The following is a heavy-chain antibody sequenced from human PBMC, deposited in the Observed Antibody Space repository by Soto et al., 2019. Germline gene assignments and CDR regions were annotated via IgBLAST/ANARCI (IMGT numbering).Heavy chain of an antibody. D-gene: IGHD1-26*01. J-gene: IGHJ4*02. V-gene: IGHV1-2*02. CDR2: IGPESGAT. CDR3: GRGRSGPIVVFY. CDR1: GYTFTGHY. Sequence: ASVKVSCKASGYTFTGHYIHWVRQAPEQGPEWMGEIGPESGATWYAQKFQGRVTMTRDTSITTVYLELKNLSPDDTAVYYCGRGRSGPIVVFYSGPGPPVTVSS.